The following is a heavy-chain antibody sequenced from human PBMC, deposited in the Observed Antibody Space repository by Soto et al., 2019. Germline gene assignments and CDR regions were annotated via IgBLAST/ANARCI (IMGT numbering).Heavy chain of an antibody. V-gene: IGHV3-7*05. CDR3: ARDWGAPGRGSALGYYYHFGMDV. Sequence: EVQLVESGGGLVQPGGSLRLSCAASGFTFSTYWMNWVRQAPGKGLEWVANIKEDGSEAYYVDSVKGRFTISRDNAKNSLYMGMNGLRGEDTAVYYCARDWGAPGRGSALGYYYHFGMDVWGQGTTVTVPS. CDR1: GFTFSTYW. J-gene: IGHJ6*02. CDR2: IKEDGSEA. D-gene: IGHD3-16*01.